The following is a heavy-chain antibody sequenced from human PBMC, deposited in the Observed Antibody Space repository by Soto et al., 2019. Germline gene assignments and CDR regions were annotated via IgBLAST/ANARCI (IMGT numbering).Heavy chain of an antibody. J-gene: IGHJ5*02. Sequence: SVKVSCKASGGTFSSYAISWVRQAPGQGLEWMGGIIPIFGTANYAQKFQGRVTITADESTSTAYMELSSLRSEDTAVYYCAGTGYYDSSGYLNWFDPWGQGTLVTVSS. CDR2: IIPIFGTA. CDR1: GGTFSSYA. D-gene: IGHD3-22*01. V-gene: IGHV1-69*13. CDR3: AGTGYYDSSGYLNWFDP.